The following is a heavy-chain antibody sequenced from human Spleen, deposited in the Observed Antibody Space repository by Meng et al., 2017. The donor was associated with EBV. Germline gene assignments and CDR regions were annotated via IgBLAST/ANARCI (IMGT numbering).Heavy chain of an antibody. V-gene: IGHV3-11*01. J-gene: IGHJ4*02. CDR2: ISNSGGTI. CDR3: ARARDGYNYGFDY. Sequence: VHLVEAGGGLVLPGGFLSLSCEASGFTFREYYMSWIRQAPGKGLECLSYISNSGGTINYADSVKGRFTISRDNAKNSLYLQMNSLRAEDTAVYYCARARDGYNYGFDYWGQGTLVTVSS. D-gene: IGHD5-24*01. CDR1: GFTFREYY.